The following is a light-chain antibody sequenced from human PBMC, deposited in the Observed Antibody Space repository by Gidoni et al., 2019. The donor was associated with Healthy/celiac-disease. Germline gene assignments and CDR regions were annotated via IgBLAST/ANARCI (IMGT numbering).Light chain of an antibody. Sequence: QSALTQPRSVSGSPGQTVTISCTGSSKEVGAYNYVSWYHQLPGKAPKVIIFDVNRRPSGVPDRFSGSKSGNTASRTISGIQADDEADYYCCSYAGNSVIFGVGTKVTVL. CDR1: SKEVGAYNY. J-gene: IGLJ2*01. CDR3: CSYAGNSVI. CDR2: DVN. V-gene: IGLV2-11*01.